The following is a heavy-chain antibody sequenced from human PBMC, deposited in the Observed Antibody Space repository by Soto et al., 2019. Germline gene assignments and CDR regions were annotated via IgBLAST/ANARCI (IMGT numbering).Heavy chain of an antibody. D-gene: IGHD4-17*01. Sequence: QVQLVQSGAEVKKPGASVKVSCKASGYTFTTYYMNWVRQAPGQGLEWMGIINPSGGSTSYAQNFQGRVTMTRDTSTITVYMELTSLRSEDTAVYYCARDSAYGDYQYYFDYWGQGTLVTVSS. CDR2: INPSGGST. CDR1: GYTFTTYY. J-gene: IGHJ4*02. V-gene: IGHV1-46*01. CDR3: ARDSAYGDYQYYFDY.